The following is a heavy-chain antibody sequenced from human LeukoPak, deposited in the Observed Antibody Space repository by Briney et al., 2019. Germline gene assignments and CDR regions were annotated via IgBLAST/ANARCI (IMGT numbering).Heavy chain of an antibody. Sequence: GGSLRLSCAASGFTFSSYSMNWVRQAPGKGLEWVSSISSSSSYIYYADSVKGRCTIFRDNAKNSLYLQMNSLRAEDTAVYYCAREGKTDCSSTSCYPLDAWGKGTTVTVSS. CDR1: GFTFSSYS. V-gene: IGHV3-21*01. CDR2: ISSSSSYI. J-gene: IGHJ6*04. D-gene: IGHD2-2*01. CDR3: AREGKTDCSSTSCYPLDA.